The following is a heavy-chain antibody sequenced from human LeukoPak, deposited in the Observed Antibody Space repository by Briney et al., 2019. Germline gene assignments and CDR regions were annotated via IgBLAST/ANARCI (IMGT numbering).Heavy chain of an antibody. Sequence: GGSLRLSCAASGFTFSSYAMSWVRQAPGKGLEWVSAISGSGGSTYYADSVKGRFTISRDNSKNTLYLQMNSLRAEDTAVYYCAKDTITIFGVVIPFDYRGQGTLVTVSS. D-gene: IGHD3-3*01. CDR3: AKDTITIFGVVIPFDY. V-gene: IGHV3-23*01. CDR1: GFTFSSYA. CDR2: ISGSGGST. J-gene: IGHJ4*02.